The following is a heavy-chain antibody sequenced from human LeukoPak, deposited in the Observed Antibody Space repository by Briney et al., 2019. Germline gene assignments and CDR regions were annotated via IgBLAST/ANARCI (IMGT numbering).Heavy chain of an antibody. J-gene: IGHJ6*03. D-gene: IGHD6-19*01. CDR1: GGSFSGDY. CDR2: INYSGST. Sequence: SETLSLTCAVYGGSFSGDYWSWIRQPPGKGLEWIGEINYSGSTNYNPSLESRVSISVDTSKNPFSLNLSSVTAADTAVYYCARASGWYKVYYYYMDVWGKGTTVTVSS. CDR3: ARASGWYKVYYYYMDV. V-gene: IGHV4-34*01.